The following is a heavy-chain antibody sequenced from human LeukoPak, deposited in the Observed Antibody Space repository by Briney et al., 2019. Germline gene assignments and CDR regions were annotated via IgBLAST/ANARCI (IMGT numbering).Heavy chain of an antibody. J-gene: IGHJ4*02. CDR1: GDTFSTYA. Sequence: ASVKVSCKPSGDTFSTYAISWVRQAPGQGLEWMGGIIPPFGTANYTQKFQGRLTIAADESTSTAYMELSSLRSEDTAVYYCASPPMAAAAPWYFDYWGQGTLVTVSS. V-gene: IGHV1-69*13. CDR2: IIPPFGTA. D-gene: IGHD6-13*01. CDR3: ASPPMAAAAPWYFDY.